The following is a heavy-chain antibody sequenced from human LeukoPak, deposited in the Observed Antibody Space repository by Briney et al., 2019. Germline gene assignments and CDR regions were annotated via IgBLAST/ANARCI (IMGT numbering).Heavy chain of an antibody. CDR2: IYSGGST. D-gene: IGHD1-26*01. CDR1: GFTVSSNY. Sequence: PGGSLRLSCAASGFTVSSNYMSWVRQAPGKGLEWVSSIYSGGSTYYADSVKGRFTISRDNSKNTLYLQMNSLRAEDTAVYYCARDRSRGATQDSWGQGTLVTVSS. J-gene: IGHJ4*02. V-gene: IGHV3-53*01. CDR3: ARDRSRGATQDS.